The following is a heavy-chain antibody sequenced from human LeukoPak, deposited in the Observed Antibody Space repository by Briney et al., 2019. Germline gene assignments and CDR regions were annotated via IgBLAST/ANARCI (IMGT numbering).Heavy chain of an antibody. CDR1: GFTFSRYW. J-gene: IGHJ3*02. CDR2: IKQDGNEK. V-gene: IGHV3-7*01. Sequence: GGSLRLSYAASGFTFSRYWMSWVRQAPGKGLEWVANIKQDGNEKYYVDSVKGRFAISRDNAKNSLYLQMNSLRAEDTAVYYCASQHCSSTTCYTDAFDIWGQGTMVTVSS. D-gene: IGHD2-2*02. CDR3: ASQHCSSTTCYTDAFDI.